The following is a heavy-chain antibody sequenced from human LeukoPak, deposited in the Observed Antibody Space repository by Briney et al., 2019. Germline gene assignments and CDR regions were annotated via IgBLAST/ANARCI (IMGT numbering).Heavy chain of an antibody. CDR2: ISGSGGNT. Sequence: GGSLRLSCAASGFTFSTYAMTWVRQAPGKGLEWVSAISGSGGNTYYANSVKGRFTISRDNSMNTLYLQMNSLRAEDTAIYYCAKGWSKSSLDGFDIWGQGTMVTVSS. CDR1: GFTFSTYA. CDR3: AKGWSKSSLDGFDI. J-gene: IGHJ3*02. V-gene: IGHV3-23*01. D-gene: IGHD6-13*01.